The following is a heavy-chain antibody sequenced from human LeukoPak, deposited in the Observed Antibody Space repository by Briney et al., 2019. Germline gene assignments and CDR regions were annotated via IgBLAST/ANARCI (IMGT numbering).Heavy chain of an antibody. CDR1: GGSISSGSYD. Sequence: SETLSLTCTVSGGSISSGSYDWYWIRQPAGKGLEWIGHIYTSGSMNYNPSLKSRVTISVDTSKNQFSLKLSSVTAADTAVYYCARVGSGSYYEGWYFDYWGQGTLVAVSS. V-gene: IGHV4-61*09. D-gene: IGHD1-26*01. CDR3: ARVGSGSYYEGWYFDY. CDR2: IYTSGSM. J-gene: IGHJ4*02.